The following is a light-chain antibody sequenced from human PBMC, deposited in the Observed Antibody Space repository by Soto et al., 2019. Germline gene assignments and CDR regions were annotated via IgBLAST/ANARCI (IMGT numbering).Light chain of an antibody. Sequence: QSALTQPASVSGSPGQSIAISCTGTSSDVGGYDYVSWYQQHPDKAPNLIIYEITKRPSGVSNRFSGSKSGNTASLTISGLHADDEADYYCSSHTSGDTRVFGSGTKLTVL. V-gene: IGLV2-14*01. J-gene: IGLJ1*01. CDR3: SSHTSGDTRV. CDR2: EIT. CDR1: SSDVGGYDY.